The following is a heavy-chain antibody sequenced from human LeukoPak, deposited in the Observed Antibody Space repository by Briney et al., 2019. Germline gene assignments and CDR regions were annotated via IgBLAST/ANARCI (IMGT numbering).Heavy chain of an antibody. V-gene: IGHV3-48*03. CDR2: SSSNGSTI. Sequence: GGSMRLSCAASGFTCSSYEMNWVRQAAGKGLEGVSYSSSNGSTIYYADSVKGRSTISRDNAKHSLYLQMNCLRAEDTAVYYCARGDSGCKQLFDYWGHGTLVTVSS. CDR1: GFTCSSYE. CDR3: ARGDSGCKQLFDY. J-gene: IGHJ4*01. D-gene: IGHD6-19*01.